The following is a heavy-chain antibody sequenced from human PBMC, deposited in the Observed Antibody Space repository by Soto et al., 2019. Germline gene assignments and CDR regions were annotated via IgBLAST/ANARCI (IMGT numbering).Heavy chain of an antibody. CDR3: ARDSNVFGYSSSWDGMERYYGMDV. CDR2: IIPIFGTA. Sequence: SVKVSCKASGGTFSSYAISWVRQAPGQGLEWIGGIIPIFGTANYAQKFQGRVTITADESTSTAYMELSSLRSEDTAVYYCARDSNVFGYSSSWDGMERYYGMDVWGKGTTVTVSS. CDR1: GGTFSSYA. V-gene: IGHV1-69*13. D-gene: IGHD6-13*01. J-gene: IGHJ6*04.